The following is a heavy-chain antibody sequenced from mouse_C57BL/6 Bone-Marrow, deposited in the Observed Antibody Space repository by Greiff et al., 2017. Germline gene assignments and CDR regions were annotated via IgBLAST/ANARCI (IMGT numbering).Heavy chain of an antibody. CDR3: ARIDYAMDY. CDR2: IWSGGST. J-gene: IGHJ4*01. Sequence: VQLQQSGPGLVQPSQSLSITCTVSGFSLTSYGVHWVRQSPGKGLEWLGVIWSGGSTDYNAAFISRLSISKDNSKSQVFFKMNSLQADDTAIYYCARIDYAMDYWGQGTSVTASS. CDR1: GFSLTSYG. V-gene: IGHV2-2*01.